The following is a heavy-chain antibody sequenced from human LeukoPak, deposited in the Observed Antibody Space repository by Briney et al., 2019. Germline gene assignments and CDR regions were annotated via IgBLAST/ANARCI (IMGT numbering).Heavy chain of an antibody. CDR1: GCTFSSYA. Sequence: GGALRLSCAASGCTFSSYAMSGVRQARGKGREGVSAISGSGGSTYYADSVKGRFTISRDNSKNTLYLQMNSLRAEDTAVYYCAKSIVGAVYNWFDPWGQGTLVTVSS. J-gene: IGHJ5*02. D-gene: IGHD1-26*01. CDR2: ISGSGGST. V-gene: IGHV3-23*01. CDR3: AKSIVGAVYNWFDP.